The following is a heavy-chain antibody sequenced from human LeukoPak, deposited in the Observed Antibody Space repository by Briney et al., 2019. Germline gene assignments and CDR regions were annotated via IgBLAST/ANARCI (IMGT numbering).Heavy chain of an antibody. V-gene: IGHV1-69*04. J-gene: IGHJ5*02. CDR1: GGTFSSYA. CDR3: ARSRGYCSGGSCPNWFDP. D-gene: IGHD2-15*01. CDR2: IIPILGIA. Sequence: SVKVSCKASGGTFSSYAISWVRQAPGQGLEWMGRIIPILGIANYAQKFQGRVTITADKSTSTAYMELSSLRSEDTAVYYCARSRGYCSGGSCPNWFDPWGQGTLVTLSS.